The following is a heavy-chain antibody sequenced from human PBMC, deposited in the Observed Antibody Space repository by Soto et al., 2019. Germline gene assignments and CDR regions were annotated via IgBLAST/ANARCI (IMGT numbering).Heavy chain of an antibody. CDR3: ARHDDILTGYPRDWFDP. J-gene: IGHJ5*02. D-gene: IGHD3-9*01. Sequence: GESLKISCKGSGYSFTSYWISWVRQMPGKGLEWMGRIDPSDSYTNYSPSFQGHVTISADKSISTAYLQWSSLKASDTARYYCARHDDILTGYPRDWFDPWGQGAMVTVSS. CDR2: IDPSDSYT. V-gene: IGHV5-10-1*01. CDR1: GYSFTSYW.